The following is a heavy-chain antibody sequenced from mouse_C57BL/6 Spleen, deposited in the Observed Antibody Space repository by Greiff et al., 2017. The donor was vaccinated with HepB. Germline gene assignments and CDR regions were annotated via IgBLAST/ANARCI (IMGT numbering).Heavy chain of an antibody. Sequence: EVQGVESGGGLVQPKGSLKLSCAASGFSFNTYAMNWVRQAPGKGLEWVARIRSKSNNYATYYADSVKDRFTISRDDSESMLYLQMNNLKTEDTAMYYCVRQYDGAMDYWGQGTSVTVSS. CDR3: VRQYDGAMDY. D-gene: IGHD2-14*01. CDR1: GFSFNTYA. CDR2: IRSKSNNYAT. J-gene: IGHJ4*01. V-gene: IGHV10-1*01.